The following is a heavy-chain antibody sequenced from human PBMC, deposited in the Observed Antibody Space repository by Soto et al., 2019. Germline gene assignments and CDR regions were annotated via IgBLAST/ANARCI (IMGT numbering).Heavy chain of an antibody. D-gene: IGHD3-10*01. CDR3: ARDIWFGEPPGVAGMH. Sequence: QVQLVQSGAEVKKPGASVKVSCKASGYTFTSYAMHWVRQAPGQRLEWMGWINAGNGNTKYSQKFQGRVTITRDTTASTAYVSLRSLRSADTAVYYCARDIWFGEPPGVAGMHWGQGPLVTVSS. CDR1: GYTFTSYA. CDR2: INAGNGNT. V-gene: IGHV1-3*01. J-gene: IGHJ4*02.